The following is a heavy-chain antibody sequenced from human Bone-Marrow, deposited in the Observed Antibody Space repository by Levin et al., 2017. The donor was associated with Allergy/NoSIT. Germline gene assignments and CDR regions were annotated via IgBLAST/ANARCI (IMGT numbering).Heavy chain of an antibody. CDR3: ARWSRIVVVPAAMYAFDS. Sequence: PGGSLRLSCAASGFTFSSYSMNWVRQAPGKGLEWVSYISSSSSTIYYADSVKGRFTISRDNAKNSLYLQMNSLRDEDTAVYYCARWSRIVVVPAAMYAFDSWGQGTMVTVSS. CDR1: GFTFSSYS. V-gene: IGHV3-48*02. J-gene: IGHJ3*02. D-gene: IGHD2-2*01. CDR2: ISSSSSTI.